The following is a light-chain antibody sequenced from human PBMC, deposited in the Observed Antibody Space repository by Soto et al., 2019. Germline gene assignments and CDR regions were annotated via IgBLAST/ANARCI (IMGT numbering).Light chain of an antibody. CDR1: QSVSSN. V-gene: IGKV3-15*01. Sequence: EIVMTQSPATLSVSPGERATLSCRASQSVSSNLAWYQQKPGQAPRLLIYGASTRATGIPARFSGSGSGTEFHLTISSLQSEDFAVYYCQQYTNWPTMSTVGQGTKLESK. CDR2: GAS. J-gene: IGKJ2*01. CDR3: QQYTNWPTMST.